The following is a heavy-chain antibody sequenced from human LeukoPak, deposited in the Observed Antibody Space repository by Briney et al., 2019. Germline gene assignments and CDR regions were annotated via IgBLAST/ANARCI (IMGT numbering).Heavy chain of an antibody. CDR1: GGSISSYY. Sequence: SETLSLTCTVSGGSISSYYWSWIRQPPGKGLEWIGYIYYSGSTNYNPSLKNRVTISVNNTKNQFSLKLSSVTAADTAVYYCAREANTGGYFDYWGQGTLVTVSS. J-gene: IGHJ4*02. V-gene: IGHV4-59*12. CDR3: AREANTGGYFDY. CDR2: IYYSGST. D-gene: IGHD3-16*01.